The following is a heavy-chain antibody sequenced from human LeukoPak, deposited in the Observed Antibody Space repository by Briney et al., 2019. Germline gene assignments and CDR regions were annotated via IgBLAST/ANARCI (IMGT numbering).Heavy chain of an antibody. CDR2: INWNGGST. J-gene: IGHJ3*02. Sequence: GGSLRLSCAASGFTFDDYGMSWVRQAPEKGLEWVSNINWNGGSTGYADSVRGRFTISRDNAKNSLYLQMNSLRAEDTALYYCARASSLSQGAFDIWGQGTMVTVSS. D-gene: IGHD1-26*01. CDR1: GFTFDDYG. V-gene: IGHV3-20*04. CDR3: ARASSLSQGAFDI.